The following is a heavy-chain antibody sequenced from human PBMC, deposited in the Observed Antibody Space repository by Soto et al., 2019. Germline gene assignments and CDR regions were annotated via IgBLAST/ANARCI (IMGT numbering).Heavy chain of an antibody. V-gene: IGHV1-69*13. D-gene: IGHD3-22*01. CDR3: ARDMYYYDSSGYWAPLDY. Sequence: SVKVSCKASGGTFSSYAISWVRQAPGQGLEWMGGIIPIFGTANYAQKFQGRVTITADGSTSTAYMELSSLRSEDTAVYYCARDMYYYDSSGYWAPLDYWGQGTLVTVSS. CDR2: IIPIFGTA. J-gene: IGHJ4*02. CDR1: GGTFSSYA.